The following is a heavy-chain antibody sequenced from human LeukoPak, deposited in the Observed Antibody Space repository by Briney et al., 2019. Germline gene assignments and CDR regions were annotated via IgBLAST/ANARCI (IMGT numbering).Heavy chain of an antibody. Sequence: GGSLRLSCAASGFTFSSYWMSWVRQAPGKGLEWVANIKQDGSEKYYVDSVKGRFTISRDNAKNSLYLQMNSLRAEDTAVYYCARGVGATYYYYMDVWGKGTTVTISS. J-gene: IGHJ6*03. CDR1: GFTFSSYW. CDR3: ARGVGATYYYYMDV. V-gene: IGHV3-7*01. CDR2: IKQDGSEK. D-gene: IGHD1-26*01.